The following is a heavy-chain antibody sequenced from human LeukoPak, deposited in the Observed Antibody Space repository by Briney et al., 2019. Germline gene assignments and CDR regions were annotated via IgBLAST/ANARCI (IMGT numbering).Heavy chain of an antibody. J-gene: IGHJ6*02. CDR3: ARDPSYSSSLDYYGMDV. CDR1: GYTFTSYG. D-gene: IGHD6-6*01. Sequence: ASVKVSCKASGYTFTSYGISWVRRAPGQGLEWMGWISAYNGNTNYAQKLQGRVTMTTDTSTSTAYMELRSLRSDDTAVYYCARDPSYSSSLDYYGMDVWGQGTTVTVSS. V-gene: IGHV1-18*01. CDR2: ISAYNGNT.